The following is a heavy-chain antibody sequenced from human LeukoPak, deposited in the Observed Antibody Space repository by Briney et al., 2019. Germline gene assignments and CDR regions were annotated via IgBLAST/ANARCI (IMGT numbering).Heavy chain of an antibody. D-gene: IGHD3-10*01. Sequence: KPSETLSVTCAVYGGSFSGYYWSWIRQPPGKGLEWIGEINHSGSTNYNPSLKSRVTISVDTSKNQFSLKLSSVTAADTAVYYCARVFYGSGRFDYWGQGTLVTVSS. J-gene: IGHJ4*02. CDR3: ARVFYGSGRFDY. V-gene: IGHV4-34*01. CDR1: GGSFSGYY. CDR2: INHSGST.